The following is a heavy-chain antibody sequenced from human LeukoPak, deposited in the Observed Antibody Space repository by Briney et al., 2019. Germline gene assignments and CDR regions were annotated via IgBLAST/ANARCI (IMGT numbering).Heavy chain of an antibody. CDR2: ISGSSSYI. J-gene: IGHJ6*03. Sequence: PGGSLRLSYAASRFTFSTYNMNWVRQAPGKGLEWVSSISGSSSYIYYADSVKGRFTISRDNAKNSLYLQMNSLRAEDTAVYYCARGVLWFGEFGVLKGFYYMDVWGKGTTVTISS. CDR3: ARGVLWFGEFGVLKGFYYMDV. CDR1: RFTFSTYN. V-gene: IGHV3-21*01. D-gene: IGHD3-10*01.